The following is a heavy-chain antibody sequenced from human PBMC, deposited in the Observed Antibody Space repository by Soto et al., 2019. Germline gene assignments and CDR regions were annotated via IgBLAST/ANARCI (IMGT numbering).Heavy chain of an antibody. CDR3: AGIRSWSSSGQFDC. J-gene: IGHJ4*02. V-gene: IGHV2-70*11. Sequence: TQTLTLTCTFSGFSISTSGMCVSWIRQPPGKALEWLARIDWDDDKYYSTSLKTRLTISKDTSKNQVVLTMTNMDPVATASFFCAGIRSWSSSGQFDCWGQGTLVTVSS. CDR2: IDWDDDK. CDR1: GFSISTSGMC. D-gene: IGHD6-25*01.